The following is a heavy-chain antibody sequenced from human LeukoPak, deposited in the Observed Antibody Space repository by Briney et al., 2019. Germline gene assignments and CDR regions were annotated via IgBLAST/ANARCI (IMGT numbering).Heavy chain of an antibody. J-gene: IGHJ4*02. CDR1: GGSFSGYY. V-gene: IGHV4-34*01. CDR3: ASSMSYYAY. CDR2: INHSGST. D-gene: IGHD1-26*01. Sequence: SETLSLTCAVYGGSFSGYYWSWIRQPPGKGLEWIGEINHSGSTNYNPSLKSRVTISVDTSKNQFSLKLSSVTAADTAVYYCASSMSYYAYWGQGTLVTVSS.